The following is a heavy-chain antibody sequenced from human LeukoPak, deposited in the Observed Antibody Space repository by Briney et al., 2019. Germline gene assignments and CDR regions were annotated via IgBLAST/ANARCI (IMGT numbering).Heavy chain of an antibody. CDR3: ARGGGYYGSGSYYPPFDP. J-gene: IGHJ5*02. Sequence: QTGGSLRLSCAASGFTFSSYAMSWVRQAPGKGLEWVSAISGSGGSTYYADSVKGRFTISRDNSKNTLYLQMNSLRAEDTAVYYCARGGGYYGSGSYYPPFDPWGQGTLVTVSS. CDR2: ISGSGGST. CDR1: GFTFSSYA. D-gene: IGHD3-10*01. V-gene: IGHV3-23*01.